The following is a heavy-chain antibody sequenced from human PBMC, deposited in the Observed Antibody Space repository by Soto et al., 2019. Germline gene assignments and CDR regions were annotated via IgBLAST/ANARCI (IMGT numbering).Heavy chain of an antibody. V-gene: IGHV1-18*04. CDR3: AKADSNYAGRFSYYYMDV. J-gene: IGHJ6*03. CDR2: ISAYNGKT. CDR1: GYTFSSYG. Sequence: GASVKVSCKASGYTFSSYGIGWVRQAPGQGLEWMGRISAYNGKTHYSQKFQGKVTMTTDTSTSTAYMELRTLRSDDTAVYYCAKADSNYAGRFSYYYMDVWGNGTLVTVSS. D-gene: IGHD4-4*01.